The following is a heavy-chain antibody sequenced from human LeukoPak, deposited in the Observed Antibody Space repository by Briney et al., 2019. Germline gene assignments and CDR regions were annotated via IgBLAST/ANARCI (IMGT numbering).Heavy chain of an antibody. J-gene: IGHJ3*02. CDR2: INAGNGNT. V-gene: IGHV1-3*01. CDR3: ARGYYYDSTDAFDI. CDR1: GYTFTSYA. D-gene: IGHD3-22*01. Sequence: ASVKVSCKASGYTFTSYAMHWVRQAPGQRLEWMGWINAGNGNTKYSQEFQGRVTMTTDTSTSTAYMELRSLRSDDTAVYYCARGYYYDSTDAFDIWGQGTMVTVSS.